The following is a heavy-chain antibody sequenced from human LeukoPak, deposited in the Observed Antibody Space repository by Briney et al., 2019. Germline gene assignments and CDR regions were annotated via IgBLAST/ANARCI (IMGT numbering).Heavy chain of an antibody. CDR1: GYSFSNYR. D-gene: IGHD4-17*01. J-gene: IGHJ4*02. V-gene: IGHV5-51*01. Sequence: HGESLQISCEGSGYSFSNYRIGWVRQVPGKGLEWMGVIFPGASETRYSPSFQGQVTFSADKSIGTAYLQWNSLKASDTAIHYCARFSVQNYGVGPDYWGQGTQVTVSS. CDR2: IFPGASET. CDR3: ARFSVQNYGVGPDY.